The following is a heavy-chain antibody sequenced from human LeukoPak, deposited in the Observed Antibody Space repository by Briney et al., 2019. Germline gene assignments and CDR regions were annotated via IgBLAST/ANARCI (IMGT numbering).Heavy chain of an antibody. J-gene: IGHJ6*02. Sequence: ASVKVSYKASGYTFTGYYMHWVRQAPGQGLEWMGWINPNTGGTSYAQNFQGKVTMTRDTSITTAYMELSRLRSDDTAVYYCAKEVLPAGGYYYVMDVWGQGTTVTVSS. D-gene: IGHD2-2*01. CDR1: GYTFTGYY. V-gene: IGHV1-2*02. CDR3: AKEVLPAGGYYYVMDV. CDR2: INPNTGGT.